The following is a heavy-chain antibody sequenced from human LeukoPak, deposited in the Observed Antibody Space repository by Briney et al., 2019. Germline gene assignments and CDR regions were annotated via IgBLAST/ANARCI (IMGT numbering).Heavy chain of an antibody. D-gene: IGHD3-3*01. CDR1: GFTFSSYS. CDR3: AREYVDFWSGYQTPLYYYYYMDV. Sequence: GGSLRLSCAASGFTFSSYSMNWVRQAPGKGLEWVSYISSSSSTIYYADSVKGRFTISRDNAKNSLYLQMNSLRAEDTAVYYCAREYVDFWSGYQTPLYYYYYMDVWGKGTTVTVSS. J-gene: IGHJ6*03. V-gene: IGHV3-48*01. CDR2: ISSSSSTI.